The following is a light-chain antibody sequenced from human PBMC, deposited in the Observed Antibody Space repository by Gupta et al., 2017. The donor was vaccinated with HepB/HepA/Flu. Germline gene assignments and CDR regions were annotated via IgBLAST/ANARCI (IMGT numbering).Light chain of an antibody. V-gene: IGKV1-39*01. J-gene: IGKJ2*01. CDR1: QRISNY. Sequence: DIQITQSPSSLSASVGDRVTISCRTGQRISNYLNWYQQKPGEAPKLLIYAASSLQSGVSSRFSGSGSGTDFTLTISSLQPEDSATYYCQQGYSSPYTFGQGTKLEIK. CDR2: AAS. CDR3: QQGYSSPYT.